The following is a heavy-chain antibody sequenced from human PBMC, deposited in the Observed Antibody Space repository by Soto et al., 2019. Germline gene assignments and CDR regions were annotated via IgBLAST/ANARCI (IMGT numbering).Heavy chain of an antibody. CDR2: IYHSGST. Sequence: QLQLQESGSGLVKPSQTLSLTCAVSGGSISSGGYSWSWIRQPPGKGLEWIGYIYHSGSTYYTPSLKSRGALSLDWSKNQFSLKLSSVTVADSAVNYCASGYGLTRYYWGQGTLVTVSS. CDR3: ASGYGLTRYY. V-gene: IGHV4-30-2*01. J-gene: IGHJ4*02. CDR1: GGSISSGGYS. D-gene: IGHD3-10*01.